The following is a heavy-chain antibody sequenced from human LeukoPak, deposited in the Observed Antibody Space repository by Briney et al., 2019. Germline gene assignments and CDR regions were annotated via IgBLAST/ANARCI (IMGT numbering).Heavy chain of an antibody. J-gene: IGHJ3*02. CDR2: IVVGSGNT. CDR1: GFTFSSSA. D-gene: IGHD2-21*01. CDR3: AANTPRVVREDAFDI. V-gene: IGHV1-58*02. Sequence: SVKVSCKASGFTFSSSAMQWVRQARGQRLEWVGWIVVGSGNTNYAQNFQERVTITRDMSTSTAYMELSSLRSEDTAVYYCAANTPRVVREDAFDIWGQGTMVTVSS.